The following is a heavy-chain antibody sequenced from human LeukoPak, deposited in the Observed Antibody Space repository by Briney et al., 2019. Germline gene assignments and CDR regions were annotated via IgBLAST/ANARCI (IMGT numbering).Heavy chain of an antibody. CDR3: ARPYSSGWYVKNWFDP. Sequence: ASVKVSCKASGYTFTSYGINWVRQATGQGLEWMGWMNPNSGNTGYAQKFQGRATMTRNTSISTAYMELSSLRSEDTAVYYCARPYSSGWYVKNWFDPWGQGTLVTVSS. D-gene: IGHD6-19*01. J-gene: IGHJ5*02. V-gene: IGHV1-8*01. CDR2: MNPNSGNT. CDR1: GYTFTSYG.